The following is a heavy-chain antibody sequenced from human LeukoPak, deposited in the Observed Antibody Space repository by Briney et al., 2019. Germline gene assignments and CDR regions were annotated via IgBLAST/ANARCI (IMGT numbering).Heavy chain of an antibody. D-gene: IGHD3-16*01. Sequence: SETLSLTCTVSGGSISSHYWSWIRLPPGKGLEWIGYIYYSGSTNYNPSLKSRVTISVDTSKNQFSLKLSSLTAADTAVYYCARGGYGNFDYWGQGTLVTVSS. J-gene: IGHJ4*02. CDR2: IYYSGST. CDR1: GGSISSHY. V-gene: IGHV4-59*11. CDR3: ARGGYGNFDY.